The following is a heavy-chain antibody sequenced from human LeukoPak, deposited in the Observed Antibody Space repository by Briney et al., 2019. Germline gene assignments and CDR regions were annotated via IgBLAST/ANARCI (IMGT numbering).Heavy chain of an antibody. Sequence: PGGSLRLSCTAPGFTFSSYRMSWVRQTPEKGLEWVANIKQDGSETVNVDSVKGRFTISRDNATSSLYLQMNSLRAEDTAVYYCARDPYSSSWAYGMDVWGQGTTVSVSS. V-gene: IGHV3-7*05. CDR1: GFTFSSYR. CDR3: ARDPYSSSWAYGMDV. CDR2: IKQDGSET. J-gene: IGHJ6*02. D-gene: IGHD6-13*01.